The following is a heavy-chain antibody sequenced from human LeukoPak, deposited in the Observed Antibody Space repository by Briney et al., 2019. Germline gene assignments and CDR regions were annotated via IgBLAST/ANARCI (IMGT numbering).Heavy chain of an antibody. J-gene: IGHJ4*02. D-gene: IGHD6-13*01. CDR3: AKRGYRSSWNFDS. V-gene: IGHV3-30*02. CDR1: GFMFSSSG. Sequence: GGSLRLSCAASGFMFSSSGMHWVRQAPGKGLEWVAFIPYDGSNKYYADSVKGRFTISRDNSKNTVSLQMNSLTAEDTAVYYCAKRGYRSSWNFDSWGQGTLVTVSS. CDR2: IPYDGSNK.